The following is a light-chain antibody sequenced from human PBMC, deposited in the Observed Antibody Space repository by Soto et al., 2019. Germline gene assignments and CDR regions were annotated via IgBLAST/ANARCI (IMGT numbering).Light chain of an antibody. V-gene: IGLV2-8*01. CDR3: ASHAGSSAV. CDR1: SSDVGAYKY. J-gene: IGLJ1*01. Sequence: QSALTQPPSASGSRGQSVTIPCTGTSSDVGAYKYVSWFQQHPGKAPKLVIYEVSKRPSGVPDRFSGSKSGNTASLTVSGLQGEDDAAYYCASHAGSSAVFGTGTKVTVL. CDR2: EVS.